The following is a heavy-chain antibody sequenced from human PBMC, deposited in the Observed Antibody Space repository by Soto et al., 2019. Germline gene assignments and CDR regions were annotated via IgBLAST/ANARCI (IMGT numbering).Heavy chain of an antibody. CDR1: GFTFSNFW. D-gene: IGHD3-10*01. CDR2: IRGDGSSP. CDR3: VREIIQVLGSIRWFDP. J-gene: IGHJ5*02. Sequence: GGSLRLSCVASGFTFSNFWMHWVREVPGKGLMWVSRIRGDGSSPRYADSVEGRFTIFRDNAQNTLYLQMNSLRVDDTAVYYCVREIIQVLGSIRWFDPWGQETLVTVSS. V-gene: IGHV3-74*01.